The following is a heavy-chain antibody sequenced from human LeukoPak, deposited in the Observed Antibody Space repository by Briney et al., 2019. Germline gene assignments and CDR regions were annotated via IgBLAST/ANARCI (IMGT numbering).Heavy chain of an antibody. D-gene: IGHD3-22*01. Sequence: SETLSLTYTVSGGSIIHHYWSWIRQPPGKGLEWIGYIYYSGSTNYNPSLKSRVTISVDTSKNQFSLKLSSVTAADTAVYYCARVVAGYDSSGYAYYYYYYYMDVWGKGTSVTVSS. CDR1: GGSIIHHY. J-gene: IGHJ6*03. CDR2: IYYSGST. V-gene: IGHV4-59*11. CDR3: ARVVAGYDSSGYAYYYYYYYMDV.